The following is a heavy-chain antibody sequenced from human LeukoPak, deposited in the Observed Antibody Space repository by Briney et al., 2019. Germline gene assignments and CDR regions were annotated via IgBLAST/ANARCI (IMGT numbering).Heavy chain of an antibody. CDR1: GGTFSSYA. CDR3: ARCGVADYYFDY. J-gene: IGHJ4*02. Sequence: SVKVSCKASGGTFSSYAISWVRQAPGQGLEWMGGIIPIFGTANYAQRFQGRVTITADKSTSTAYMELCSLRSEDTAVYYCARCGVADYYFDYWGQGTLVTVSS. CDR2: IIPIFGTA. V-gene: IGHV1-69*06. D-gene: IGHD2-15*01.